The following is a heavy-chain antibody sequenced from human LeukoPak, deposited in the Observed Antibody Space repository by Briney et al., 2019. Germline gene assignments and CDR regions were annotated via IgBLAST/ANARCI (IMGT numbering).Heavy chain of an antibody. CDR1: GYSISSGYY. Sequence: SETLSLTCTVSGYSISSGYYWGWIRQPPGKGLEWIGSINHSGSTNYNPSLKSRVTISVDTSKNQFSLKLSSVTAADTAVYYCARGRTVTTFDYWGQGTLVTVSS. CDR2: INHSGST. CDR3: ARGRTVTTFDY. V-gene: IGHV4-38-2*02. D-gene: IGHD4-17*01. J-gene: IGHJ4*02.